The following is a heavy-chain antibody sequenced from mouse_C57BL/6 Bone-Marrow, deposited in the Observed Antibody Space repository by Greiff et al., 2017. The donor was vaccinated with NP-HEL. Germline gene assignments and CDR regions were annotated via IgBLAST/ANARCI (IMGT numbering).Heavy chain of an antibody. Sequence: QVQLQQSGAELARPGASVKLSCKASGYTFTSYGISWVKQRTGQGLEWIGEIYPRSGNTYYNEKFKGKATLTADKSSSTAYMELRSLTSEDSAVYFCARSCITTVVATDGWYFDVWGTGTTVTVSS. CDR1: GYTFTSYG. D-gene: IGHD1-1*01. V-gene: IGHV1-81*01. CDR3: ARSCITTVVATDGWYFDV. CDR2: IYPRSGNT. J-gene: IGHJ1*03.